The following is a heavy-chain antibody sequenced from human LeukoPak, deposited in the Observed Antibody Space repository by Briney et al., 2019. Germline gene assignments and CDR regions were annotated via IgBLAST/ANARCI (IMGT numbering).Heavy chain of an antibody. CDR1: GGSLSSYY. Sequence: SETLSLTCTVSGGSLSSYYWTWIRQAPGKGLEWIGYVYYSVSTNYNPSLKSRVSISQDTSKNQVSLKLSSVTAADTAVYYCARQESGPYHYMDVWGKGTTVTVPS. CDR2: VYYSVST. CDR3: ARQESGPYHYMDV. J-gene: IGHJ6*03. V-gene: IGHV4-59*08. D-gene: IGHD3-3*01.